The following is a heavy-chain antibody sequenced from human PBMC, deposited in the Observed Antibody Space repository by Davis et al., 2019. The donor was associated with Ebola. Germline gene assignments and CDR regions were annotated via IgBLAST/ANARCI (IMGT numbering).Heavy chain of an antibody. Sequence: GESLKISCAASGFTVSSNYMSWVRQAPGKGLEWVSVIYSGGSTYYADSVKGRFTISRDNSKNTLYLQMNSLRAEDTAVYYCARDGQAAGVDYWGQGTLVTVSS. CDR1: GFTVSSNY. D-gene: IGHD6-19*01. CDR3: ARDGQAAGVDY. J-gene: IGHJ4*02. CDR2: IYSGGST. V-gene: IGHV3-53*01.